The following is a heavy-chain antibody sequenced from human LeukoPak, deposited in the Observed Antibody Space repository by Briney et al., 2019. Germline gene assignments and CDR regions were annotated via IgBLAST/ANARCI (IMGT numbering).Heavy chain of an antibody. CDR2: ISSSGSTI. J-gene: IGHJ6*03. Sequence: PGGSLRLSCATSGFTFSDYYMSWIRQAPGKGLEWVSYISSSGSTIYYADSVKGRFTISRGNAKNSLYLQMNSLRAEDTAVYYCARRDYYGSGSSHHYYMDVWGKGTTVTVSS. V-gene: IGHV3-11*01. D-gene: IGHD3-10*01. CDR3: ARRDYYGSGSSHHYYMDV. CDR1: GFTFSDYY.